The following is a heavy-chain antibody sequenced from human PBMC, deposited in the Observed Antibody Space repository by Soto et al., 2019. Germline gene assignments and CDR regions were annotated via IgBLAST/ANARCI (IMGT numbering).Heavy chain of an antibody. CDR3: ARGGSYYAL. D-gene: IGHD1-26*01. CDR2: INSVSGGT. Sequence: QVQLVQSGAEVKQPGAAVRVSCKASGNTDTIYFIHWLRQAPGQGPAWLGWINSVSGGTNYAHNFLGRVTMTRDRSTTTAFMELRGLRSDDTAVYYCARGGSYYALWCQGTLVTVSS. CDR1: GNTDTIYF. V-gene: IGHV1-2*02. J-gene: IGHJ4*02.